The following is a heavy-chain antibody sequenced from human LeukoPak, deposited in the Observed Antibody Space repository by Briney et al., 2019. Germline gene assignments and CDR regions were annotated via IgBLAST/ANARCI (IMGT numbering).Heavy chain of an antibody. J-gene: IGHJ5*02. V-gene: IGHV3-30*02. Sequence: PGGSLRLSCAASGFTFSSYGMHWVRQAPGKGLEWVAFIRYDGSNKYYADSVKGRFTITRDNSKNTLYLQMNSLSAEDTAEYYCAKDWVAVAGTVPGWFDPWGQGTLVTVSS. D-gene: IGHD6-19*01. CDR1: GFTFSSYG. CDR3: AKDWVAVAGTVPGWFDP. CDR2: IRYDGSNK.